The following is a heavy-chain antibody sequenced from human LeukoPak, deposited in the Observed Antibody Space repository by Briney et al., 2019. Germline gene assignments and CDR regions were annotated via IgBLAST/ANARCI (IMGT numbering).Heavy chain of an antibody. CDR1: GDSISSGHYY. CDR2: IYTTGST. CDR3: AGSRHRYYYDSRGDYGNSFDI. D-gene: IGHD3-22*01. V-gene: IGHV4-61*02. Sequence: PSQTLPLTCTVSGDSISSGHYYWSWIRQPAGKGLEWIGRIYTTGSTNYNPSLKSRVTISVDTSKNQFSLKLSSVTAADTAVYYCAGSRHRYYYDSRGDYGNSFDIWGQGRMVTVSS. J-gene: IGHJ3*02.